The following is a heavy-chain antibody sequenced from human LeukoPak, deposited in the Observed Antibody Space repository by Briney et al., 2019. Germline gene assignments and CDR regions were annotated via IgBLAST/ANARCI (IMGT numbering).Heavy chain of an antibody. CDR2: INPNSGGT. D-gene: IGHD3-3*01. Sequence: ASVKVSCKASGYTFTGYYMHWVRQAPGQGLEWMGWINPNSGGTNYAQKLQGRVTMTTDTSTSTAYMELRSLRSDDTAVYYCARAEMILRFLEWPTIMAFDIWGQGTMVTVSS. CDR3: ARAEMILRFLEWPTIMAFDI. CDR1: GYTFTGYY. V-gene: IGHV1-2*02. J-gene: IGHJ3*02.